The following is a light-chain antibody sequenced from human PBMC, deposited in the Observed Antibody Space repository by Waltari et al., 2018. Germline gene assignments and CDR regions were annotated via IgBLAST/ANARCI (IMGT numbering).Light chain of an antibody. Sequence: DIVMTQSPDSLAVSLGERATINFRSSQSILYSSNNRSHLTWYQQKPGQPPKLLIYWASTRESGVPDRFSGSGSGTDFTLTIRSLQAEDAAVYYCQQYYSPPYTFGQGTRLEIK. J-gene: IGKJ2*01. CDR2: WAS. CDR1: QSILYSSNNRSH. V-gene: IGKV4-1*01. CDR3: QQYYSPPYT.